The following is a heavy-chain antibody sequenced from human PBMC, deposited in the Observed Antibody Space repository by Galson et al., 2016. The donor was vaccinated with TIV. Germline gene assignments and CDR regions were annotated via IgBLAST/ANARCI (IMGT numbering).Heavy chain of an antibody. CDR2: VYPDDSDT. CDR3: VRHKGGYNFGFSLAD. J-gene: IGHJ1*01. D-gene: IGHD5-18*01. V-gene: IGHV5-51*01. Sequence: QSGAEVKEPEESLKISCKASGYTFTNYWIGWVRQMPGKGLEWMGIVYPDDSDTKYSPSFQGQVTISADKSINTAYLQWTSLKASDTAIYYCVRHKGGYNFGFSLADWGQGTLVTVSS. CDR1: GYTFTNYW.